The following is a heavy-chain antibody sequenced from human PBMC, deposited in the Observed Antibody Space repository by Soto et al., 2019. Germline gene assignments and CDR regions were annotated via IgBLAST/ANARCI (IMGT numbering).Heavy chain of an antibody. J-gene: IGHJ4*02. Sequence: QVQLQQWGAGLLKPSDTLSLTCAVYGGSFSGYYWSWIRQPPGKGLEWIGEINHSVSTNYNPSLNSRVTVSVNTAQNHVSKKLSSVTAADTAVYYCARVMSTGTTVVDYWSQGTLVTDSS. CDR3: ARVMSTGTTVVDY. CDR2: INHSVST. CDR1: GGSFSGYY. D-gene: IGHD4-17*01. V-gene: IGHV4-34*01.